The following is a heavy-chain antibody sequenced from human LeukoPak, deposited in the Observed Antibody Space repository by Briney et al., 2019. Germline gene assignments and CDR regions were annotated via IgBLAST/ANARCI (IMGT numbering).Heavy chain of an antibody. CDR1: GGXISSYY. Sequence: PSETLSLTCTVPGGXISSYYWSWIRQPPGKGLEWIGHIHYSGSTNYNPSLKSRVIISVDMSKNQFSLKLSSVTAADTAVYYRAREAPICSGGTCYDYWGQGTLVTVSS. CDR3: AREAPICSGGTCYDY. D-gene: IGHD2-15*01. CDR2: IHYSGST. J-gene: IGHJ4*02. V-gene: IGHV4-59*01.